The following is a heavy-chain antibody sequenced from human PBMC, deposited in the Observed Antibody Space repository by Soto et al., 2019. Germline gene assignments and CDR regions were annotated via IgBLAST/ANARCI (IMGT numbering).Heavy chain of an antibody. J-gene: IGHJ4*02. CDR2: ISSSGSTI. Sequence: EVQLVESGGGLVQPGGSLRLSCAASGFTFSSYEMNWVRQAPGKGLEWGSYISSSGSTIYYADSVKGRFTISRDNAKNSLYLQMNSLRAEDTAVYYCARDLQGVDTAMQGLGYWGQGTLVTVSS. CDR3: ARDLQGVDTAMQGLGY. CDR1: GFTFSSYE. D-gene: IGHD5-18*01. V-gene: IGHV3-48*03.